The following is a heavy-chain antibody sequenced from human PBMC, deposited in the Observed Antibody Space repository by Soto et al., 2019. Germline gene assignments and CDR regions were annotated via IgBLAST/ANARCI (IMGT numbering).Heavy chain of an antibody. CDR1: GYTFTSYA. V-gene: IGHV1-3*01. D-gene: IGHD3-3*01. J-gene: IGHJ4*02. Sequence: ASVKVSCKASGYTFTSYAMHWVRQAPGQRLEWMGWINAGNGNTKYSQKFQGRVTITRDTSASTAYMELSSLRSEDTAVYYCARDGRFLEWLLFDYWGQGTLVTVSS. CDR3: ARDGRFLEWLLFDY. CDR2: INAGNGNT.